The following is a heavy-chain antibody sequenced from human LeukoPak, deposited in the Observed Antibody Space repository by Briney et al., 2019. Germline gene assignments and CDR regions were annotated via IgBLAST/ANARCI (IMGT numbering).Heavy chain of an antibody. Sequence: PSETLSLTCAVYGGSFSGYYWSWIRQPPGKGLEWIGEINHSGSTNYNPSLKSRVTIPVDTSKNQFSLKLSSVTAADTAVYYCAKSGRSGWYRAMGGIYFDYWGQGTLVTVSS. CDR3: AKSGRSGWYRAMGGIYFDY. V-gene: IGHV4-34*01. CDR2: INHSGST. D-gene: IGHD6-19*01. CDR1: GGSFSGYY. J-gene: IGHJ4*02.